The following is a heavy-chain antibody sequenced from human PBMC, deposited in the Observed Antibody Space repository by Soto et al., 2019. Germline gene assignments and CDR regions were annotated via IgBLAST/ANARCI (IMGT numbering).Heavy chain of an antibody. Sequence: SVKVSCKASGSTFSSYAISWVRQAPGQGLEWMGGIIPIFGTANYAQKFQGRVTLTADESTSTAYMELSSLRSEDTAVYYCATWRYRGSDSFDLRGQGAMGTVS. V-gene: IGHV1-69*13. D-gene: IGHD5-12*01. CDR1: GSTFSSYA. CDR2: IIPIFGTA. CDR3: ATWRYRGSDSFDL. J-gene: IGHJ3*01.